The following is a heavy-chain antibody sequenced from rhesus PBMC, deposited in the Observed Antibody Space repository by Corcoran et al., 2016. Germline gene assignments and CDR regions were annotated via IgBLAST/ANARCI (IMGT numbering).Heavy chain of an antibody. V-gene: IGHV1-111*01. CDR2: VDPEDGEA. D-gene: IGHD3-3*01. CDR3: ATGDSTYFDY. J-gene: IGHJ4*01. Sequence: EVKLVPSGAEVKKPGASVKISCQASGATFADSYLHWVRPAPGKGLEWMGMVDPEDGEADDAQKFQDRVNITRETSTDTAYMELSSLRSEDTAVYYCATGDSTYFDYWGQGVLVTVSS. CDR1: GATFADSY.